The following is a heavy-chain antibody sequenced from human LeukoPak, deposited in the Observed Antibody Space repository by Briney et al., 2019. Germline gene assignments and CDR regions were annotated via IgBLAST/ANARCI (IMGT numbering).Heavy chain of an antibody. CDR2: LLYSGST. CDR1: GGSISSYY. CDR3: ATNAGPLGPGDVLDI. D-gene: IGHD3-10*01. J-gene: IGHJ3*02. Sequence: PSETLSLTCTVSGGSISSYYWSWIRQPPGKGLQWIGHLLYSGSTSYNASLESGVTISLDTSKESFSLTLTPVTAADTAVYYCATNAGPLGPGDVLDIWGQGTMVTLSS. V-gene: IGHV4-59*01.